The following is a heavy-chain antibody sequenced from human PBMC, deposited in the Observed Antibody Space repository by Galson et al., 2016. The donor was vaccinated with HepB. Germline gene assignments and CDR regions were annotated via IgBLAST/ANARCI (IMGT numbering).Heavy chain of an antibody. CDR3: SRVFHRTETTFYGLDV. Sequence: SLRLSCAASGFILGDYAVSWFRQAPGKSLEWVGFIRSKPYGGTTHYAASLKGRFNITRDDSRDIAYLQMNSLKNEDTAVYFCSRVFHRTETTFYGLDVWGPGTTVSVSS. CDR1: GFILGDYA. J-gene: IGHJ6*02. V-gene: IGHV3-49*03. CDR2: IRSKPYGGTT. D-gene: IGHD2/OR15-2a*01.